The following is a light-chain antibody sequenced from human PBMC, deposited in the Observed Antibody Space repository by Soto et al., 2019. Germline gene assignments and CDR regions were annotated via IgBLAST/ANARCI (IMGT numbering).Light chain of an antibody. CDR3: SSYTSSSTRV. CDR2: EVS. Sequence: QSVLTQPASVSGSPGQSITISCTGTSSDVGGYNYVSWYQQHPGKAPKLMIYEVSKRPSGVSNRFSGSKSGNTASLTISGLQAEDEADHYCSSYTSSSTRVFGGGTQLTVL. V-gene: IGLV2-14*01. J-gene: IGLJ7*01. CDR1: SSDVGGYNY.